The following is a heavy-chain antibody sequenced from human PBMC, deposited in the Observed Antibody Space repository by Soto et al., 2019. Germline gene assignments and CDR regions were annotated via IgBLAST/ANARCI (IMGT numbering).Heavy chain of an antibody. D-gene: IGHD3-22*01. Sequence: GGSLRLSCAASGFTFSSYAMSWVRQAPGKGLEWVSAISGSGGSTYYADSVKGRFTITRDNSKNTLYLQMNSLRAEDTAVYYCAKDDLRGRITMRPYYFDYWGQGTLVTVSS. CDR2: ISGSGGST. CDR1: GFTFSSYA. V-gene: IGHV3-23*01. J-gene: IGHJ4*02. CDR3: AKDDLRGRITMRPYYFDY.